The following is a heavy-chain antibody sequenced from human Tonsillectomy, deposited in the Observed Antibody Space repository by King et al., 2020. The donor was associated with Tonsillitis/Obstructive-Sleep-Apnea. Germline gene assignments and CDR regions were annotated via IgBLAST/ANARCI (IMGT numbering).Heavy chain of an antibody. CDR3: ARDIVPTIRYFDL. J-gene: IGHJ2*01. D-gene: IGHD5-12*01. CDR2: IKLDGTEK. V-gene: IGHV3-7*04. CDR1: GFTFSAYW. Sequence: VQLVESGGGLVQPGGSLRLSCAASGFTFSAYWMSWVRRAPGKGLEGVSNIKLDGTEKYDVDSVKGRFTIPRDNAKNSLYLQMNSLRAEDTAVYYCARDIVPTIRYFDLWGRGTLVTVSS.